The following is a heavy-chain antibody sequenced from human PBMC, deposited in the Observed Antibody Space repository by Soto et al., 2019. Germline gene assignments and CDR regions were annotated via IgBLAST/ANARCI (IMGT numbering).Heavy chain of an antibody. CDR2: IKSKTDAGTT. D-gene: IGHD6-19*01. CDR3: TTGGQLLAFYSYFDL. V-gene: IGHV3-15*07. CDR1: GFTFSNAW. J-gene: IGHJ2*01. Sequence: EVQLVESGGGLVNPGGSLRLSCAASGFTFSNAWMNWVRQAPGKGLEWVGGIKSKTDAGTTDYAAPVKGRFTISRDDSQDTLYLQMNSLKTEDTAVYYFTTGGQLLAFYSYFDLWGRGTLVTVSS.